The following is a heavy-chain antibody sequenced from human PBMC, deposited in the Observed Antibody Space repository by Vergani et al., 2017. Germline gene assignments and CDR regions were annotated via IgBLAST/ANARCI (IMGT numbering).Heavy chain of an antibody. CDR2: TYYRSKWYN. V-gene: IGHV6-1*01. Sequence: QVQLQQSGPGLVKPSQPLSLTCAISGDSVSSNSAAWNWIRQSPSRGLEWLGRTYYRSKWYNDYAVSVKSRITINPDTSKNQFSLRLNSVTPEDTAVYYCARAVQLPSYYYYYYMDVWGKGTTVTVSS. CDR1: GDSVSSNSAA. CDR3: ARAVQLPSYYYYYYMDV. J-gene: IGHJ6*03. D-gene: IGHD5-18*01.